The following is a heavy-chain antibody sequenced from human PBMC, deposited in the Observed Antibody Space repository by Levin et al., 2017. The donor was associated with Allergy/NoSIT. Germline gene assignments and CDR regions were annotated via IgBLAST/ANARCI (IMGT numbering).Heavy chain of an antibody. CDR3: GRHITVPRGPSHSSTCWDYYYGMDV. J-gene: IGHJ6*02. CDR1: GYSFTSYW. Sequence: GESLKISCKGSGYSFTSYWIGWVRQMPGKGLEWMGIIYPGDSDTRYSPSFQGQVTISADKSISTAYLQWSSLRASDTAIYYCGRHITVPRGPSHSSTCWDYYYGMDVWGQGTTVTVSS. CDR2: IYPGDSDT. V-gene: IGHV5-51*01. D-gene: IGHD6-13*01.